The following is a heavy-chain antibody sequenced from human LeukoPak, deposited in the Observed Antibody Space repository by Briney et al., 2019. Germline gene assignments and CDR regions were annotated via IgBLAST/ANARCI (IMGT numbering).Heavy chain of an antibody. CDR2: IGTAGDT. CDR3: ARGQTSYYYYGMDV. CDR1: GFTLSNYD. J-gene: IGHJ6*02. Sequence: GGSLRLSCAASGFTLSNYDIHWVRHATGKGLDWVSVIGTAGDTYYPGSVKGRFTISRENAKNSLYLQMNSLRAGDTAVYYCARGQTSYYYYGMDVWGQGTTVTVSS. V-gene: IGHV3-13*01.